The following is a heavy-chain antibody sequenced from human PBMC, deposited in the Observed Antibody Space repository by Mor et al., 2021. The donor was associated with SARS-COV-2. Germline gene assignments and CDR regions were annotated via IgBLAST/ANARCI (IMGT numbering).Heavy chain of an antibody. CDR3: ARGGGTAHFDY. CDR2: ISAANSDR. Sequence: ISAANSDRRYSQPFQGRVTITTDTSASTTYMELSSLIFEDTAVYYCARGGGTAHFDYWGQGTLVSVSP. D-gene: IGHD2-21*02. J-gene: IGHJ4*02. V-gene: IGHV1-3*01.